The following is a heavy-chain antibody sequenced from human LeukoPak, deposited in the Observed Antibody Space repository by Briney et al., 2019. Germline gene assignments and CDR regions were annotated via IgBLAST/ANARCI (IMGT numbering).Heavy chain of an antibody. Sequence: GGSLRLSCAASGFTFSSYSMNWVRQAPGKGLEWVSYISSSSSTIYYADSVKGRFTISRDNAKNSLYLQMNSLRAEDTAVYYCAREARGGYYYMDVWGKGTTVTVSS. J-gene: IGHJ6*03. CDR1: GFTFSSYS. V-gene: IGHV3-48*04. CDR2: ISSSSSTI. CDR3: AREARGGYYYMDV. D-gene: IGHD3-16*01.